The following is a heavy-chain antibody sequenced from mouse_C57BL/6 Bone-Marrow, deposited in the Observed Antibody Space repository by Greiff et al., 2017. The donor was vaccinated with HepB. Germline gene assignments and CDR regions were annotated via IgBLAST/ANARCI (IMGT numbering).Heavy chain of an antibody. CDR1: GFNIKDYY. D-gene: IGHD1-1*01. J-gene: IGHJ2*01. Sequence: EVKLVESGAELVRPGASVKLSCTASGFNIKDYYMHWVKQRPEQGLEWIGRIDPEDGDTEYAPKFQGKATMTADISSNTAYLQLSSLTSEDTAVYYCTTYGTGGYWGQGTTLTVSS. CDR2: IDPEDGDT. V-gene: IGHV14-1*01. CDR3: TTYGTGGY.